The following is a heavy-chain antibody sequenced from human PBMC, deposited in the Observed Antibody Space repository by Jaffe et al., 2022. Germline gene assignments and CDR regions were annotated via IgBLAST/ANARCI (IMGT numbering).Heavy chain of an antibody. CDR3: ARIDIAVAARSDAFDI. CDR2: IDWDDDK. J-gene: IGHJ3*02. D-gene: IGHD6-19*01. V-gene: IGHV2-70*20. CDR1: GFSLSTSGMC. Sequence: QVTLRESGPALVKPTQTLTLTCTFSGFSLSTSGMCVSWVRQPPGKALEWLALIDWDDDKYYSTSLKTRLTISKDTSKNQVVLTMTNMDPVDTATYYCARIDIAVAARSDAFDIWGQGTMVTVSS.